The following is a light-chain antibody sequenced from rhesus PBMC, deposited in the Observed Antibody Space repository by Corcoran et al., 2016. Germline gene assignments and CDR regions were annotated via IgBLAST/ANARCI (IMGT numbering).Light chain of an antibody. Sequence: DIQMTQSPSSLSASVGDRVTITCRVSQGISNWLAWYQQKPGKAPKLLIYRASNLETGVPSRFSGSGSGTDVTLTISSLQPEDIATYYCQQLDNSPYSFGQGTKVEIK. CDR2: RAS. CDR1: QGISNW. CDR3: QQLDNSPYS. J-gene: IGKJ2*01. V-gene: IGKV1-69*01.